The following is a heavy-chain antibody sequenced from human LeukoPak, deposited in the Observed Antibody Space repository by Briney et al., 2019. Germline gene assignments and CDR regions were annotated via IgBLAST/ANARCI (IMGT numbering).Heavy chain of an antibody. J-gene: IGHJ4*02. CDR3: ARDPQGYSSSWFDY. Sequence: GGSLRLSCAASGFTVSSNYMSRVRQAPGKGLEWVSSIRSSSSYIYYADSLKGRFTISRDNAKSSLYLQMNSLRAEDTAVYYCARDPQGYSSSWFDYWGQGTLVTVSS. D-gene: IGHD6-13*01. CDR2: IRSSSSYI. CDR1: GFTVSSNY. V-gene: IGHV3-21*01.